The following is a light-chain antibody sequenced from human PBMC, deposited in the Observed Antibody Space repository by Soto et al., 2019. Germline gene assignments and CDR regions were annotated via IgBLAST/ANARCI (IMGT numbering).Light chain of an antibody. CDR1: SSDVGSYNY. J-gene: IGLJ3*02. CDR3: TSYAGSNNPVV. CDR2: GVN. V-gene: IGLV2-8*01. Sequence: QSVLTQPPSASGSPGQSVTISCTGTSSDVGSYNYVSWYQQHPDKAPKLIIYGVNERPSGVPDRFSGSKSGNTASLTVSGLQADDEADYYCTSYAGSNNPVVFGGGTKVTVL.